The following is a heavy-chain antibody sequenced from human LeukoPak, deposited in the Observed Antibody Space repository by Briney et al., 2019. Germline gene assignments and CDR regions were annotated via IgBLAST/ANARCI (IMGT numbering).Heavy chain of an antibody. CDR3: ARTQDSRDWFDP. CDR2: ISAYNGNT. CDR1: GYSFTSYG. V-gene: IGHV1-18*01. J-gene: IGHJ5*02. D-gene: IGHD2-15*01. Sequence: ASVKVSCKASGYSFTSYGISWVRQAPGQGLEWMGWISAYNGNTNYAQKLQGRVTMTTDTSTSTAYMELRSLRSDDTAVYYCARTQDSRDWFDPWGQGTLVTVSS.